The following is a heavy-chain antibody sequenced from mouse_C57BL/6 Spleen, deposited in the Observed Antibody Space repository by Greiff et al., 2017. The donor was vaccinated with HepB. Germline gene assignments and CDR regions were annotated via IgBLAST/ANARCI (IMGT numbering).Heavy chain of an antibody. Sequence: QVTLKECGPGILQSSQTLSLTCSFSGFSLSTSGMGVSWIRQPSGKGLEWLAHIYWDDDKRYNPSLKSRLTISKDTSRNQVFLKITSVDTADTATYYCARSENGNSPFDYWGQGTTLTVSS. V-gene: IGHV8-12*01. CDR1: GFSLSTSGMG. D-gene: IGHD2-1*01. J-gene: IGHJ2*01. CDR2: IYWDDDK. CDR3: ARSENGNSPFDY.